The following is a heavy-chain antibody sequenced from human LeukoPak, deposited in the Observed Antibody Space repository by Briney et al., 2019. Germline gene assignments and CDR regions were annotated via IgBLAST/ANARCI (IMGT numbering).Heavy chain of an antibody. D-gene: IGHD3-22*01. CDR3: TRGGTIYDTILEDPFDI. Sequence: ASVKVSCKATGYTFSSYDINWVRQAPCQGLEWMGWMNPNSGNTGYAQELQGRVTMTRDTSISTAYMELSSLISDDTAVYYCTRGGTIYDTILEDPFDIWGQGKMVTVSS. CDR1: GYTFSSYD. CDR2: MNPNSGNT. V-gene: IGHV1-8*01. J-gene: IGHJ3*02.